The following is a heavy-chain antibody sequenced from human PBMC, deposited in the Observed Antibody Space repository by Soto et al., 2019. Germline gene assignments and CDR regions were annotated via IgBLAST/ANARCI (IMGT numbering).Heavy chain of an antibody. CDR3: ARQTGGFGYYFDY. D-gene: IGHD3-16*01. Sequence: SETLSLTCTVSGGSISSSSYYWGWIRQPPGKELEWIGAIYHSGSTYYRPSLKSRVTISVDTSKNQFSLRLTSLTAADTAVYFCARQTGGFGYYFDYWGQGTLVTVSS. J-gene: IGHJ4*02. CDR2: IYHSGST. CDR1: GGSISSSSYY. V-gene: IGHV4-39*01.